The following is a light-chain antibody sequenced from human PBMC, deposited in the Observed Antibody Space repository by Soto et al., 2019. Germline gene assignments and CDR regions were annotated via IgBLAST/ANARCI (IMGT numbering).Light chain of an antibody. CDR1: SSDVGTYNL. V-gene: IGLV2-23*02. CDR2: EVT. CDR3: CSYAGSSSSI. Sequence: QSVLTQPASVSGSPGQSITISCSGTSSDVGTYNLVSWYQQYPGKAPRLMIYEVTKRPSGVSNRFSGSKSGNTASLTISGLQPEDEADYYCCSYAGSSSSIFGTGTNVTVL. J-gene: IGLJ1*01.